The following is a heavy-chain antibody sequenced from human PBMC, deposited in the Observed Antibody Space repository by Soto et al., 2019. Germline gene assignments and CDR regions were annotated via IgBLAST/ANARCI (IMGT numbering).Heavy chain of an antibody. CDR3: ASMVDDRGWLFDD. CDR2: IYYSGST. J-gene: IGHJ4*02. V-gene: IGHV4-31*03. CDR1: GGSISSGGYY. Sequence: PSETLSLTCTVSGGSISSGGYYWSWIRQHPGKGLEWIGYIYYSGSTYYNPSLKSRVTISVDTSKNQFSLKLSSVTAADTAVYYCASMVDDRGWLFDDWGQGTLVTVSS. D-gene: IGHD6-19*01.